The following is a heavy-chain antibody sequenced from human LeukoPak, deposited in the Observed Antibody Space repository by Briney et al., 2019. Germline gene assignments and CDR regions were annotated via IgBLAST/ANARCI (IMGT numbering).Heavy chain of an antibody. CDR1: GFTFSSYA. Sequence: QTGGSLRLSCAASGFTFSSYAMSWVRQAPGKGLEWVSAISGSGGSTYYADSVKGRFTISRDNSKNTLYLRMNSLRAEDTAVYYCAKFLEGAAGTGWYFDLWGRGTLVTVSS. D-gene: IGHD6-13*01. J-gene: IGHJ2*01. CDR2: ISGSGGST. V-gene: IGHV3-23*01. CDR3: AKFLEGAAGTGWYFDL.